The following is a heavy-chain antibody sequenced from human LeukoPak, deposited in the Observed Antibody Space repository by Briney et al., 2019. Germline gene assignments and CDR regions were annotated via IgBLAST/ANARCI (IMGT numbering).Heavy chain of an antibody. Sequence: SETLSLTCSVSGGSINSHYWSWIRQPPGKGLEWIGYVFNGGNTNYNPSLKSRVTMSVDTSRDQFSLRLSSVTAADTAIYYCATRPAGSTWYGVFDYWSQGTLVTVSP. J-gene: IGHJ4*02. D-gene: IGHD6-13*01. CDR3: ATRPAGSTWYGVFDY. CDR1: GGSINSHY. V-gene: IGHV4-59*11. CDR2: VFNGGNT.